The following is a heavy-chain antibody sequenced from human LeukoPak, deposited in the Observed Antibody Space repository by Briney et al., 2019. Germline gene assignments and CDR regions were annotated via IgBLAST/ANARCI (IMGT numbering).Heavy chain of an antibody. J-gene: IGHJ4*02. CDR1: GYTLTELS. Sequence: ASVKVSCKVSGYTLTELSMHWVRQAPGKGLEWMGGFDPEDSETIYAQKFQGRVTITEDTSTDTAYMELSSLRSEDTAVYYCATRRKRTEVWGQGTLVTVSS. V-gene: IGHV1-24*01. CDR3: ATRRKRTEV. CDR2: FDPEDSET.